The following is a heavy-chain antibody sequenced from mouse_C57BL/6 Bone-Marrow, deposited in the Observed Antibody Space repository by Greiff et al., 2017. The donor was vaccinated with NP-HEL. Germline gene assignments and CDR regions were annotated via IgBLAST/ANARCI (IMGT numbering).Heavy chain of an antibody. CDR1: GFNIKDDY. V-gene: IGHV14-4*01. Sequence: EVQLVESGAELVRPGASVKLSCTASGFNIKDDYMHWVKQRPEQGLEWIGWIDPENGDTEYASKFQGKATITADTSSNTAYLQLSSLTSEDTAVYYCTVTTVAPRGQGTLVTVSA. CDR3: TVTTVAP. CDR2: IDPENGDT. J-gene: IGHJ3*01. D-gene: IGHD1-1*01.